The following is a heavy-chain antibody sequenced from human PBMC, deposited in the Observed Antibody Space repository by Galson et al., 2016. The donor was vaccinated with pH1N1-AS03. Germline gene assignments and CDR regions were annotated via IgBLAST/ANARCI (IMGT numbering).Heavy chain of an antibody. Sequence: SLRLSCAASGSTFSDYHMNWVRLAPGKGLEWISYISSSSRAIYYADSVKGRFTISRDNANNALYLQMNSLRDEDTAIYYCARGLYSSGWYLGYWGQGTLVAVSS. CDR2: ISSSSRAI. J-gene: IGHJ4*02. D-gene: IGHD6-19*01. V-gene: IGHV3-48*02. CDR3: ARGLYSSGWYLGY. CDR1: GSTFSDYH.